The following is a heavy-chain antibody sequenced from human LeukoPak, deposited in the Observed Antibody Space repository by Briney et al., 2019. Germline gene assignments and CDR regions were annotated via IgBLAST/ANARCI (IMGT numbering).Heavy chain of an antibody. V-gene: IGHV4-59*08. D-gene: IGHD6-19*01. CDR2: VHYSGST. Sequence: SETLSLTCSVFTGSISSYQWSWIRQPPRKALEWIGYVHYSGSTNYNPSLKSRVSMSVDTSKNQFSLKLISVTAADTAVYYCARHGWYYFDYWGQGTLVTVSS. CDR1: TGSISSYQ. J-gene: IGHJ4*02. CDR3: ARHGWYYFDY.